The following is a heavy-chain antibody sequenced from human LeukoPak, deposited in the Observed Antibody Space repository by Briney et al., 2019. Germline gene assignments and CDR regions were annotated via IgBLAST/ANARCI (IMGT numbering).Heavy chain of an antibody. D-gene: IGHD6-19*01. V-gene: IGHV3-43*01. CDR2: ISWDGDNT. CDR3: AKGNSIAVSAFFDY. J-gene: IGHJ4*02. Sequence: GGSLRLSCAASGFTFDDYTMSWVRQAPGKGLEWVALISWDGDNTYYADSVKGRFTISRDNSKNSLYLQMNSLRTEDTALYYCAKGNSIAVSAFFDYWGQGTLVTVSS. CDR1: GFTFDDYT.